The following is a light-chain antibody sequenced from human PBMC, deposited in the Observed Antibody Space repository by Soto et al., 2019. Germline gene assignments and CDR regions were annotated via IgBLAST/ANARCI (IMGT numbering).Light chain of an antibody. Sequence: EIVMTQSPATLSVSPGDRATLSCRASQSVSSKLAWYQQKPGQAPRVLIFGASTRATGIPARFSGSGSGTEFTLTISSLQSEDFAVYYCQQYNYWPPWTFGQGTKVDIK. V-gene: IGKV3-15*01. CDR3: QQYNYWPPWT. CDR2: GAS. CDR1: QSVSSK. J-gene: IGKJ1*01.